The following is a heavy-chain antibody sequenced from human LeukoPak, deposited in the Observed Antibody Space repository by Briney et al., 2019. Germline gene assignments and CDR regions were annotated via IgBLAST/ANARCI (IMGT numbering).Heavy chain of an antibody. Sequence: GGSLRLSCAASGFTLSSYWMSWVRQAPGKGLEWVANIKQEGSEKYYVDSVKGRFTISRDNAKNSLYLQMNSLRAEDTAVYYCARVGGDYSSSWYGDYYYYYMDVWGKGTTVTVSS. J-gene: IGHJ6*03. CDR2: IKQEGSEK. V-gene: IGHV3-7*01. CDR3: ARVGGDYSSSWYGDYYYYYMDV. CDR1: GFTLSSYW. D-gene: IGHD6-13*01.